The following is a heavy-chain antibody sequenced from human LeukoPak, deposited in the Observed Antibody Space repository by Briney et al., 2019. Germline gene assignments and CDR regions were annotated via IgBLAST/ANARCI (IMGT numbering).Heavy chain of an antibody. CDR3: AGEGRRRGYSYGYDAFDI. CDR2: INHSGST. Sequence: KPSETLSLTCAVYGGSFSGYYWSWIRQPPGKGLEWIGEINHSGSTNYNPSLKSRVTISVDTSKNQFSLKLSSVTAADTAVYYCAGEGRRRGYSYGYDAFDIWGQGTMVTVSS. CDR1: GGSFSGYY. D-gene: IGHD5-18*01. V-gene: IGHV4-34*01. J-gene: IGHJ3*02.